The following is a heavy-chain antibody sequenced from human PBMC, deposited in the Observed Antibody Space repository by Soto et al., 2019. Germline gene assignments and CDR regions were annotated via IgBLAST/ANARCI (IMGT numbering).Heavy chain of an antibody. Sequence: QITLKESGPTLVKPTQTLTLTCTFSGFSLGTSGVGVGWIRQPPGKALEWLALIYWDDDKRYSPSLKSRLTITKDTSKNQVVLTMTNMDPVDTATYYCAHASTTVTTLDYWGQGTLVTVSS. D-gene: IGHD4-17*01. CDR2: IYWDDDK. CDR3: AHASTTVTTLDY. V-gene: IGHV2-5*02. J-gene: IGHJ4*02. CDR1: GFSLGTSGVG.